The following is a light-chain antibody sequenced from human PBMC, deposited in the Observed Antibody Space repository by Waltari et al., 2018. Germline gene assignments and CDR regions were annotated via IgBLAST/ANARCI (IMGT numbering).Light chain of an antibody. CDR1: SLRTYY. Sequence: SSELTQDPAVSVALGQTVRITCQGDSLRTYYASWYQQRPGQAPVLVIYGKNNRPSGIPDRFSGSSSGNTASLTISGAQAEDAADYYCNSRDSSGNHVLFGGGTKLTVL. V-gene: IGLV3-19*01. CDR2: GKN. J-gene: IGLJ2*01. CDR3: NSRDSSGNHVL.